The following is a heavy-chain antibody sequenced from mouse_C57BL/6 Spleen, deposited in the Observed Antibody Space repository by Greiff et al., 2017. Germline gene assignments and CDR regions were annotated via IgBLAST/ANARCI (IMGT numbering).Heavy chain of an antibody. D-gene: IGHD1-1*01. V-gene: IGHV1-50*01. CDR3: ARGAKYYVSSRYFDV. CDR1: GYTFTSYW. Sequence: VQLQQPGAELVKPGASVKLSCKASGYTFTSYWMQWVKQRPGQGLEWIGEIDPSDSYTNYNQKFKGKATLTVDTPSSTAYMQLSSLTSEESAVYYCARGAKYYVSSRYFDVWGTGTTVTVSS. CDR2: IDPSDSYT. J-gene: IGHJ1*03.